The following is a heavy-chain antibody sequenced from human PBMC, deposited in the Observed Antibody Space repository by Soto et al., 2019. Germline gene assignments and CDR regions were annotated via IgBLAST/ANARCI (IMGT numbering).Heavy chain of an antibody. Sequence: SETLSLTCTVSGYSISCSNWCGWIRQPPGKGLEWIEYIYYSGSTYYNPSLKSRVTMSVDTSKNQFSLKLSSVTAVDTAVYYCARTLCSGGSCYSPGGDAFDIWGQGTMVTVSS. CDR3: ARTLCSGGSCYSPGGDAFDI. D-gene: IGHD2-15*01. V-gene: IGHV4-28*01. CDR2: IYYSGST. CDR1: GYSISCSNW. J-gene: IGHJ3*02.